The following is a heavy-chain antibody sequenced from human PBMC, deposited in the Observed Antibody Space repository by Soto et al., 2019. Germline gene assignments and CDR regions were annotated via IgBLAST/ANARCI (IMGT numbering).Heavy chain of an antibody. Sequence: GESLKISCKGSGYSFTSYWIGWVRQMPGKGLEWMGIIYPGDSDTRYSPSFQGQVTISADKSISTAYLQWSSLKASDTAMYYCARIAAAGIAHESNYYYYGMDVWGQGTTVTVSS. CDR1: GYSFTSYW. J-gene: IGHJ6*02. D-gene: IGHD6-13*01. V-gene: IGHV5-51*01. CDR3: ARIAAAGIAHESNYYYYGMDV. CDR2: IYPGDSDT.